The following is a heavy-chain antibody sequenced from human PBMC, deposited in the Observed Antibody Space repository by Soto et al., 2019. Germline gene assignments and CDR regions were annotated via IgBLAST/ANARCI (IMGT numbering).Heavy chain of an antibody. CDR1: GYTFTSYG. CDR3: ARDGLRITMIVVVSDDAFDI. CDR2: ISAYNGKT. V-gene: IGHV1-18*04. D-gene: IGHD3-22*01. Sequence: SVKVSCKASGYTFTSYGISWVRQAPGQGLVWMVCISAYNGKTNYAQKLQGRVTMTTDTSTSTAYMELRSLRSDDTAVYYCARDGLRITMIVVVSDDAFDIWGQGTMVTVSS. J-gene: IGHJ3*02.